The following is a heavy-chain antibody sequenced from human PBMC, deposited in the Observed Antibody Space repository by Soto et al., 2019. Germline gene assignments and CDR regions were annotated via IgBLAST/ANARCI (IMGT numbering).Heavy chain of an antibody. CDR3: TTGIYYDLLTGYHDVAY. CDR2: IKSETDGGTA. V-gene: IGHV3-15*01. D-gene: IGHD3-9*01. Sequence: EVQLVQSGGGLVKPGGSLRLSCAASGFNLSHPWMTWVRQAAGKGLEWGGRIKSETDGGTADYAAPVKGRITISRDDSKNTVYLQMNSLKTEDTAVYYCTTGIYYDLLTGYHDVAYWGQGTLVTVSS. CDR1: GFNLSHPW. J-gene: IGHJ4*02.